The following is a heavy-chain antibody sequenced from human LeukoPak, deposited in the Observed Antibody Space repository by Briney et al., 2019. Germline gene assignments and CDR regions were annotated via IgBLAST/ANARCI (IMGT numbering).Heavy chain of an antibody. CDR3: ARVGFLEWFFMDV. Sequence: GGSLRLSCAASGFTFSSYSMNWVRQAPGKGLEWVSSISSSSSYIYYADSVKGRFTISRDNAKNSLYLQMNSLRAEDTAVYYCARVGFLEWFFMDVWGQGTTVTVSS. J-gene: IGHJ6*02. V-gene: IGHV3-21*01. CDR2: ISSSSSYI. CDR1: GFTFSSYS. D-gene: IGHD3-3*01.